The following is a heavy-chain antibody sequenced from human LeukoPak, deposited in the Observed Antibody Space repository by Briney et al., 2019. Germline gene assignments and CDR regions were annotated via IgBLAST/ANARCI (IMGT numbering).Heavy chain of an antibody. J-gene: IGHJ4*02. CDR3: ARVEAATILNY. Sequence: GESLKISCNGSGYSFTSYWIGWVRQMPGKGLEWMGIIYPGDPDTRYSPSFQGQVTISADKSISTAYLQWSSLKASDTAMYYCARVEAATILNYWGQGTLVTVSS. CDR1: GYSFTSYW. V-gene: IGHV5-51*01. CDR2: IYPGDPDT. D-gene: IGHD2-15*01.